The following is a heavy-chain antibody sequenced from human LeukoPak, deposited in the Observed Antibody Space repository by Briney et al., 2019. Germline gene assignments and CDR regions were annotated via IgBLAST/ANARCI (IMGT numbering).Heavy chain of an antibody. CDR3: ARAREGAFDI. CDR2: ISSSGSTI. Sequence: GGSLRLSCAASGFTFSSYSMNWVRQAPGKGLEWVSYISSSGSTIYYADSVKGRFTITRDNAKNSLYLQMNSLRAEDTAVYYCARAREGAFDIWGQGTMVTVSS. V-gene: IGHV3-48*04. CDR1: GFTFSSYS. J-gene: IGHJ3*02. D-gene: IGHD1-26*01.